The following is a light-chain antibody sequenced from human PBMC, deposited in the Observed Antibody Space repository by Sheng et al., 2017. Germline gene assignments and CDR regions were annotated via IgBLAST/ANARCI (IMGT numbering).Light chain of an antibody. J-gene: IGKJ1*01. CDR2: KAS. V-gene: IGKV1-5*03. Sequence: DIQMTQSPFTLSASVGDRVTITCRASQSISSWLAWYQQKPGKAPKLLIRKASNLEGGVPSRFSGSGSGTEFTLTISSLQPDDFATYYCQQYSTYSWTFGQGTKVEFK. CDR1: QSISSW. CDR3: QQYSTYSWT.